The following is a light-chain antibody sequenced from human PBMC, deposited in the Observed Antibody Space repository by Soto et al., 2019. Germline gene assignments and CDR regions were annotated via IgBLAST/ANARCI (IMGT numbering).Light chain of an antibody. CDR2: EVS. V-gene: IGLV2-14*01. J-gene: IGLJ1*01. Sequence: QSALTQPASVSGSPGQSITISCTGTSSDVGGYNYVSWYQHHPGKAPKLILYEVSNRPSGVSNRFSGSKSGNTASLTLSGLQAEDEADYYCAAYTTSSTYVFGSGTKVTVL. CDR1: SSDVGGYNY. CDR3: AAYTTSSTYV.